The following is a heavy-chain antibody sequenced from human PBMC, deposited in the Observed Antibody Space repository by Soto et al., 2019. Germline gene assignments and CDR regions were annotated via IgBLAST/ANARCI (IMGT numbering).Heavy chain of an antibody. CDR1: GFSLSTSGVG. CDR2: IYWNDDK. V-gene: IGHV2-5*01. J-gene: IGHJ4*02. D-gene: IGHD3-22*01. CDR3: AHPSPYYDSSGYYFGYFDY. Sequence: SGPTLVKPTQTLTLTCTFSGFSLSTSGVGVGWIHQPPGKALEWLALIYWNDDKRYSPSLKSRLTITKDTSKNQVVLTMTNMDPVDTATYYCAHPSPYYDSSGYYFGYFDYWGQGTLVTVSS.